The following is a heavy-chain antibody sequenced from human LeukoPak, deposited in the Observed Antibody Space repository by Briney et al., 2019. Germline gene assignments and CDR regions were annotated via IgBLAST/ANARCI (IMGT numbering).Heavy chain of an antibody. CDR2: IKQDGSEK. CDR3: AKDDGSGSTYAALDY. CDR1: GFTFSSYG. Sequence: GGSLRLSCAASGFTFSSYGMHWVRQAPGKGLEWVANIKQDGSEKYYVDSVKGRFTISRDNSKNSLYLQMNSLRAEDTALYYCAKDDGSGSTYAALDYWGQGTLVTVSS. V-gene: IGHV3-7*03. D-gene: IGHD3-10*01. J-gene: IGHJ4*02.